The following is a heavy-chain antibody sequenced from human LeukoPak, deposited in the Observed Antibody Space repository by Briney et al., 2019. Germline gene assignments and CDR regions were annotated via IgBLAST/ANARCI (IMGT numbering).Heavy chain of an antibody. CDR2: ISWNSGSI. D-gene: IGHD3-22*01. J-gene: IGHJ4*02. CDR3: AKDLMYYYDSSGESD. V-gene: IGHV3-9*01. CDR1: GFTFTSYA. Sequence: GGSLRLSCAASGFTFTSYAMHWVRQAPGKGLEWVSGISWNSGSIGYADSVKGRFTISRDDAKNSLYLQMNSLRAEDTALYYCAKDLMYYYDSSGESDWGQGTLVTVSS.